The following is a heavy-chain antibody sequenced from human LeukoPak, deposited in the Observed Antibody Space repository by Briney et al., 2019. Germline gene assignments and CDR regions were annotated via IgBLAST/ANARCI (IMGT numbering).Heavy chain of an antibody. Sequence: SQTLSLTCTVSGGSISGGGYYWSWFRQPAGKGLEWIGRIYASGSTGYNPSLKGRVTISVDTSKNQFSLKLTSVTAADTAVYYCARASISNWFDPWGQGTLVTVSS. CDR3: ARASISNWFDP. D-gene: IGHD2-21*01. V-gene: IGHV4-61*02. CDR1: GGSISGGGYY. CDR2: IYASGST. J-gene: IGHJ5*02.